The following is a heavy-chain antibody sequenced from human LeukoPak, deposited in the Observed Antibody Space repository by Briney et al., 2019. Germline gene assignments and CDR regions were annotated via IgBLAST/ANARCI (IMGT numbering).Heavy chain of an antibody. J-gene: IGHJ4*02. CDR1: GGSISSYY. CDR2: IYYSGST. Sequence: ASETLSLTCTVSGGSISSYYWSWIRQPPGKGLEWIGYIYYSGSTNYNPSLKSRVTISVDTSKNQFSLKLSSVTAADTAVYYCARVRGYSYGPLDYWGQGTLVTVSS. CDR3: ARVRGYSYGPLDY. D-gene: IGHD5-18*01. V-gene: IGHV4-59*12.